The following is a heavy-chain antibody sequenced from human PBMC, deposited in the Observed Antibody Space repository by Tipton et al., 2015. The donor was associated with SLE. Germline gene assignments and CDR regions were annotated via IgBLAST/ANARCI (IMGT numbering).Heavy chain of an antibody. CDR2: ISYSGAT. V-gene: IGHV4-39*07. J-gene: IGHJ4*02. CDR3: ARGRTTSSFDY. CDR1: GGSITTRSYY. Sequence: TLSLTCIVSGGSITTRSYYWGWIRQPPGKGLEWIASISYSGATYYNPSLKSRVIISLDTSRNHFSLKLTSVTAADTALYYCARGRTTSSFDYWGQGTLVTVSS. D-gene: IGHD6-6*01.